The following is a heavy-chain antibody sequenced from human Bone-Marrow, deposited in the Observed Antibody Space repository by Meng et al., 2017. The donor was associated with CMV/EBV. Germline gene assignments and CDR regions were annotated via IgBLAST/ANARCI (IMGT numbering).Heavy chain of an antibody. CDR1: FTFSRYA. CDR2: ISGSGGST. Sequence: FTFSRYAMSWVRQAPGKGLEWVSAISGSGGSTYYADSVKGRFTISRDNSKNTLYLQMNSLRAEDTAVYYCAKHNVVPAAIPSFAAFDYWGQGTLVTVSS. D-gene: IGHD2-2*02. V-gene: IGHV3-23*01. J-gene: IGHJ4*02. CDR3: AKHNVVPAAIPSFAAFDY.